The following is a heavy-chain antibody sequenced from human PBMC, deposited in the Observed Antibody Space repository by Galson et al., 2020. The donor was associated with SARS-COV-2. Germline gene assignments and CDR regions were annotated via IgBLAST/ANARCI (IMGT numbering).Heavy chain of an antibody. V-gene: IGHV4-38-2*02. CDR1: GYSTSRGYY. CDR3: ARLSGGYYYMDV. Sequence: SETLSLTCTVSGYSTSRGYYWSWLRQPPGEGLQWMGRIHYSGSTIYIASLKSRVTMSVDTSKNQFSLNLSSVTAADTAVYYCARLSGGYYYMDVWGEGTTVTVSS. CDR2: IHYSGST. J-gene: IGHJ6*03. D-gene: IGHD3-10*01.